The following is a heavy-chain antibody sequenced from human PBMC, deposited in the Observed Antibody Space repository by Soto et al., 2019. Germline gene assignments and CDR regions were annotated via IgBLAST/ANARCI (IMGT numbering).Heavy chain of an antibody. CDR2: ISSSSSYI. D-gene: IGHD3-10*01. CDR1: GFTFSSYS. V-gene: IGHV3-21*01. CDR3: ARDPDGDYYGSRYMDV. Sequence: GGSLRLSCAASGFTFSSYSMNWVRQAPGKGLEWVSSISSSSSYIYYADSVKGRFTISRDNAKNSLYLKMNSLRAEDTAVYYCARDPDGDYYGSRYMDVWGKGTTVTVSS. J-gene: IGHJ6*03.